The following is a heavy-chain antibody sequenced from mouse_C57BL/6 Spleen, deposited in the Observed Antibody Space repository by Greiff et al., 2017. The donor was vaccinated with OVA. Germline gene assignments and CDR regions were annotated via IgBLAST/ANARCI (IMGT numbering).Heavy chain of an antibody. J-gene: IGHJ2*01. D-gene: IGHD1-1*01. CDR1: GFSFNTYA. V-gene: IGHV10-1*01. Sequence: EVKLVESGGGLVQPKGSLKLSCAASGFSFNTYAMNWVRQAPGQGLEWVARIRSKSNNYATYYADSVKDRFTISRDDSESMLYLQMNNLKTEDTAVYYCVRQGYGSSPYFDYWGQGTTLTVSS. CDR3: VRQGYGSSPYFDY. CDR2: IRSKSNNYAT.